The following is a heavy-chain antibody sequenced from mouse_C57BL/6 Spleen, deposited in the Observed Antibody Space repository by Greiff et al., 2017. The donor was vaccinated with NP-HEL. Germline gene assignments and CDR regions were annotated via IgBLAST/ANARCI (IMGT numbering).Heavy chain of an antibody. V-gene: IGHV5-4*01. CDR2: ISGGGSYT. J-gene: IGHJ2*01. CDR3: ARDRTGFDY. D-gene: IGHD4-1*01. CDR1: GFTFSSYA. Sequence: DVKLVESGGGLVKPGGSLKLSCAASGFTFSSYAMSWVRQTPEKRLAWVATISGGGSYTYYPDNVKGRFTISRDNAKNNLYLQMSHLKSEDTAMYYCARDRTGFDYWGQGTTLTVSS.